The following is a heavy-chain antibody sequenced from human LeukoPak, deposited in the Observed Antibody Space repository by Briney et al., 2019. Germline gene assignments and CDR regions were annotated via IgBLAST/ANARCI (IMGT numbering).Heavy chain of an antibody. CDR2: IRNKGNNYAT. D-gene: IGHD3-22*01. Sequence: GGSLRLSCAASGFTFSGSVMHWVREASGKGREWVGHIRNKGNNYATAYGASVKGRFTISRDGSKNTAYLQMNSLKTEDTAVYYCSRHSDYGGSGNRLDAFDIWGQGTMVTVSS. CDR3: SRHSDYGGSGNRLDAFDI. V-gene: IGHV3-73*01. CDR1: GFTFSGSV. J-gene: IGHJ3*02.